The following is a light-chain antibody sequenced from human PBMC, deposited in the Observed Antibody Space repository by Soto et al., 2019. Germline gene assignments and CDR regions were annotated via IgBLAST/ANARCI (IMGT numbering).Light chain of an antibody. J-gene: IGKJ1*01. V-gene: IGKV1-6*01. CDR1: QGIRND. Sequence: AIQMTQSPSSLSASVGDRVTITCRASQGIRNDLDWFQQKPGKAPKLLIYAASNLQSGVPARFSGSGSGTDFTLTISSLQPEDFATYYCQQSYSALSTFGQGTKVDIK. CDR3: QQSYSALST. CDR2: AAS.